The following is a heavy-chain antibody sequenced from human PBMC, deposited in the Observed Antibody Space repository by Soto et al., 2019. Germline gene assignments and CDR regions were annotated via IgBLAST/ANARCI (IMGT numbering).Heavy chain of an antibody. V-gene: IGHV4-4*07. D-gene: IGHD5-12*01. J-gene: IGHJ4*02. CDR1: GGSINTFY. CDR3: AREGSYSAYNFAHGIQLWSFDF. CDR2: IFSSWST. Sequence: PSETLSLTCTVSGGSINTFYWSWVRQPAGKGLEWIGRIFSSWSTIFNPSLESRVAMSVDTSKNHFSLNLSSVTAADMAVYYCAREGSYSAYNFAHGIQLWSFDFWGQGALVTVSS.